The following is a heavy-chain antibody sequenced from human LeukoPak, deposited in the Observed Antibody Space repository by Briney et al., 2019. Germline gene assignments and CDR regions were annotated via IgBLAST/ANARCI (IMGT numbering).Heavy chain of an antibody. CDR2: IIPIFGTA. Sequence: SVKVSCKASGGTFSSYAISRVRQAPGQGLEWMGRIIPIFGTANYAQKFQGRVTITTDESTSTAYMELSSLRSEDTAVYYCARGRPYGDYAFYYWGQGTLVTVSS. CDR3: ARGRPYGDYAFYY. CDR1: GGTFSSYA. J-gene: IGHJ4*02. V-gene: IGHV1-69*05. D-gene: IGHD4-17*01.